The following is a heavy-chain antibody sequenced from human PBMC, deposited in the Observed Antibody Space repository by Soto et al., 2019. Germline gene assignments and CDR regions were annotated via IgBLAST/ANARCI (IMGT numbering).Heavy chain of an antibody. CDR2: VNAGNGNT. V-gene: IGHV1-3*01. D-gene: IGHD1-20*01. J-gene: IGHJ4*02. CDR3: ARDVGYNWNLIDY. CDR1: GYTFTSYA. Sequence: QVQLVQSGAEVKKPGASVKVSCTASGYTFTSYAIHWVRQAPGKRLEWMGWVNAGNGNTKYSQKSQGRVTITRDTSASTAYMELSSLRSEDTAVYYCARDVGYNWNLIDYWGQGTLVTVSS.